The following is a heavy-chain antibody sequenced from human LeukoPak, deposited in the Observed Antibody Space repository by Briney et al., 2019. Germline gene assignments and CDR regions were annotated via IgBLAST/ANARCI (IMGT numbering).Heavy chain of an antibody. CDR1: GYTFTGYY. V-gene: IGHV1-2*02. D-gene: IGHD5-18*01. Sequence: PAASVKVSSKAFGYTFTGYYMHWVRQAPGQGLEWMGWINPNSGGTNYAQKFQGRVTMTRDTSISTAYMELSRLRSDDTAVYYCAKDRIQLWFAFDYWGQGTLVTVSS. CDR2: INPNSGGT. CDR3: AKDRIQLWFAFDY. J-gene: IGHJ4*02.